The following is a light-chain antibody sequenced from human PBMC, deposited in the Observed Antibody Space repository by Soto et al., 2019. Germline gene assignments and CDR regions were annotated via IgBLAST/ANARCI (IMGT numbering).Light chain of an antibody. CDR1: QDIRKY. Sequence: EIDLAQSPASLSASLGDRVTVPXQASQDIRKYLDWYQQQPGXAPKXXXYDXSNLERGIPSRLSGSGSGTNFSLPITSLQPEDVVPYYCPQYASLPLTFAGRTK. CDR2: DXS. V-gene: IGKV1-33*01. CDR3: PQYASLPLT. J-gene: IGKJ4*01.